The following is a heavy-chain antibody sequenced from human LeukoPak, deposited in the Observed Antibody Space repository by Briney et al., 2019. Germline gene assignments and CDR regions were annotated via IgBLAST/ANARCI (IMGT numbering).Heavy chain of an antibody. V-gene: IGHV1-2*02. CDR1: GYTFTGYY. J-gene: IGHJ4*02. D-gene: IGHD6-19*01. CDR3: ARGQQWLEAFDY. Sequence: ASVKVSCKASGYTFTGYYIHWVRQAPGQGLQWMGWINPNSGFAHYPQNFQGRLTMTRDTSISTVYMELSRLRSDDTAVYYCARGQQWLEAFDYWGLGTLVTVSS. CDR2: INPNSGFA.